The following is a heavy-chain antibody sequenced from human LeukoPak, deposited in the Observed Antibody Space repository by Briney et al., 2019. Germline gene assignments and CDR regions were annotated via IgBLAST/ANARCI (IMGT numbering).Heavy chain of an antibody. Sequence: PGGCLGLSCAVSGFTFGSYAMSWVRQTPGKGLQWVSAIGGTGGGTIYADSVKGRFTISRDNSKSTVYLQMNSLRVEDAAVYYCVKGRIAAPGYAENFLYWGQGAGVIVSS. D-gene: IGHD6-13*01. CDR3: VKGRIAAPGYAENFLY. V-gene: IGHV3-23*01. CDR1: GFTFGSYA. J-gene: IGHJ1*01. CDR2: IGGTGGGT.